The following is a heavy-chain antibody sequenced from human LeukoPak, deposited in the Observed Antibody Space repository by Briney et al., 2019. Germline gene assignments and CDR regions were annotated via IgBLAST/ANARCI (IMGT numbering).Heavy chain of an antibody. Sequence: SETLSLTCKVSVYPIGLDYYWVWIRQAPGRGLQWIGGFHRGRIQYNSALKSRVTISIDSSKNQFSLRMWPVTAADTAFYFCARAPSSYESGNGYPNLGWLDLWGQGALVTVSS. CDR2: FHRGRI. CDR3: ARAPSSYESGNGYPNLGWLDL. CDR1: VYPIGLDYY. V-gene: IGHV4-38-2*02. D-gene: IGHD5-24*01. J-gene: IGHJ5*02.